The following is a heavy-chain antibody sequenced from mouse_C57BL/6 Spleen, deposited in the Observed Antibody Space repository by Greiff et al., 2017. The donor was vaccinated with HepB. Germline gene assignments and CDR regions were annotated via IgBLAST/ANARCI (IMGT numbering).Heavy chain of an antibody. CDR2: IYPGDGDT. V-gene: IGHV1-82*01. Sequence: QVQLKESGPELVKPGASVKISCKASGYAFSSSWMNWVKQRPGKGLEWIGRIYPGDGDTNYNEKFKGKATLTVDTSSSTAYMQLSSLTSEDSAVYFCARKGSNYWYFDVWGTGTTVTVSS. J-gene: IGHJ1*03. CDR3: ARKGSNYWYFDV. D-gene: IGHD1-1*01. CDR1: GYAFSSSW.